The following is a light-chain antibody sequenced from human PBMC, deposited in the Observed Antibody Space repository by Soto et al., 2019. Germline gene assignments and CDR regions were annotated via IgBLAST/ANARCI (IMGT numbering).Light chain of an antibody. Sequence: EIVLTQSPGTLSLSPGERATLSCRASQSVSSSYLAWYQQKPGQAPRLLIYGASSRATGIPDRFSGSGSGTDFTLTISSLQSEDFAVYYCQQYNNWPPWPFGQGTKVDIK. CDR1: QSVSSSY. CDR2: GAS. V-gene: IGKV3-20*01. J-gene: IGKJ1*01. CDR3: QQYNNWPPWP.